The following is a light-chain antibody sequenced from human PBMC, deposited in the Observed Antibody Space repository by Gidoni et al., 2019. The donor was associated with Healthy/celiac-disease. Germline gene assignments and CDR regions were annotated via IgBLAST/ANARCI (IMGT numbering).Light chain of an antibody. CDR3: AAWDDSLNGRI. CDR2: RNN. CDR1: SSNIGRNT. V-gene: IGLV1-44*01. J-gene: IGLJ2*01. Sequence: QPVLTQPPSASGTPGQRVTSSCSGSSSNIGRNTVNWYQQLPGTAPKLLIYRNNQRPSGVPDRFSGSKSGTSASLAISGLQSEDEADYYCAAWDDSLNGRIFGGGTKLTVL.